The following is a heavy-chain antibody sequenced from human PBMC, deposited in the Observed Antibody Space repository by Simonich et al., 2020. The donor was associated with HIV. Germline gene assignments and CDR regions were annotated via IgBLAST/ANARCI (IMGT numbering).Heavy chain of an antibody. J-gene: IGHJ4*02. D-gene: IGHD6-6*01. CDR3: AKDRYSSSSGSFDY. CDR2: ISRNSGSI. V-gene: IGHV3-9*03. Sequence: EVQLVESGGGLVQPGRSLRLSCAASGFTFDDYAMHWVRQAPGKGREWVSGISRNSGSIGYADSVMGRFTISRDNAKNSLYLQMNSLRAEDMALYYCAKDRYSSSSGSFDYWGQGTLVTVSS. CDR1: GFTFDDYA.